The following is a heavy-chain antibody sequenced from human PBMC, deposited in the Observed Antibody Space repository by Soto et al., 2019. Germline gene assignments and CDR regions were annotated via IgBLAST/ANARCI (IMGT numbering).Heavy chain of an antibody. CDR1: GGTFSSYA. V-gene: IGHV1-69*12. Sequence: QVQLVQSGAEVKKPGSSVKVSCKASGGTFSSYAITWVRQAPGQGLEWMGGIIPIFGTANYAQKFQGRVTSTADESTRTAYKELSSLRSEDTAVYYCATEGDGSGSYYYGMEVWGQGTTVTVSS. CDR3: ATEGDGSGSYYYGMEV. J-gene: IGHJ6*02. D-gene: IGHD3-22*01. CDR2: IIPIFGTA.